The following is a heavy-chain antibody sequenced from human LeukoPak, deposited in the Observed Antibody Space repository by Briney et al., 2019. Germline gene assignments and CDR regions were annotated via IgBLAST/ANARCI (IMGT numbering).Heavy chain of an antibody. CDR1: GFTFSSYS. CDR3: ARAVVPSAIEEAFDI. CDR2: ISSSSTYV. Sequence: GGSLRLSCAASGFTFSSYSMNWVRQAPGKGLEWVSSISSSSTYVYYADSLKGRFTMSRDNAKNLLYLQMNSLRVEDTAVYYCARAVVPSAIEEAFDIWGQGTMVTVSS. V-gene: IGHV3-21*01. J-gene: IGHJ3*02. D-gene: IGHD2-2*02.